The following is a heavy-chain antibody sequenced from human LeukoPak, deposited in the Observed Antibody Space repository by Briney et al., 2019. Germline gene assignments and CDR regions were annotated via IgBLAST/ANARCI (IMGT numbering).Heavy chain of an antibody. CDR1: GGSISSSNYY. V-gene: IGHV4-39*01. CDR2: IYYSGIT. CDR3: ARLFIYCSSTSCHFDY. J-gene: IGHJ4*02. Sequence: SETLSLTCTVSGGSISSSNYYWGWIRQPPGKGLEWIGSIYYSGITYYNPSLKSRVTISVETSNNQFSLKLSSVTAADTAMYYCARLFIYCSSTSCHFDYWGQGTLVTVSS. D-gene: IGHD2-2*01.